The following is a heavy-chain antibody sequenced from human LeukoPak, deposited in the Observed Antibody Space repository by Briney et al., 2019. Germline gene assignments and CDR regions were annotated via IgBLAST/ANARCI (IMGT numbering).Heavy chain of an antibody. V-gene: IGHV4-4*07. D-gene: IGHD6-6*01. CDR3: ARDSSSSSHYYYYYMDV. Sequence: SETLSLTCTVSGGSISSYYWSWIRQPAGKGLEWIGRIYTSGSTNYNPSLKSRVTMSVDTSKNQFSLKLSSVTAADTAVYYCARDSSSSSHYYYYYMDVWGKGTTVTVSS. J-gene: IGHJ6*03. CDR1: GGSISSYY. CDR2: IYTSGST.